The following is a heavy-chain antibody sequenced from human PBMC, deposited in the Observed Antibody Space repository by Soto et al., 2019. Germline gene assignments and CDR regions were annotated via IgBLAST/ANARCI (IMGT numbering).Heavy chain of an antibody. V-gene: IGHV1-18*01. D-gene: IGHD3-16*02. Sequence: QVQLVQSGAEVKKPGASVKVSCKASGYTFTSYGISWVRQAPGQGLEWMGWISAYNGNTNYAQKLQGRVTMTTDTSTSTAYMELRSLRSDDTAVYYCAGDKITVGGVIVRDAFDIWGQGTMVTVSS. CDR2: ISAYNGNT. J-gene: IGHJ3*02. CDR1: GYTFTSYG. CDR3: AGDKITVGGVIVRDAFDI.